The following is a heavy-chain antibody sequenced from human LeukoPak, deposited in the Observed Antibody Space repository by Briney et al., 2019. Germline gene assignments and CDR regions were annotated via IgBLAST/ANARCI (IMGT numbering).Heavy chain of an antibody. D-gene: IGHD3-10*01. CDR2: ISVSGGST. J-gene: IGHJ4*02. CDR1: GFTFSSYA. Sequence: PGGSLSLSCAASGFTFSSYAMSWVRQAPGKGLEWVSAISVSGGSTYYADSVKGRFTISRDNSKNTLYLQMNSLRAEDTAVYYCAKGIGYYYGSGGDYWGQGTLVTVSS. V-gene: IGHV3-23*01. CDR3: AKGIGYYYGSGGDY.